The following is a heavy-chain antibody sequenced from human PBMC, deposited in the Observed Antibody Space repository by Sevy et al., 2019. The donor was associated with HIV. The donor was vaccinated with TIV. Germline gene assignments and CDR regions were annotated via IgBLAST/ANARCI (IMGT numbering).Heavy chain of an antibody. CDR3: ARSGGGYDYGMDV. D-gene: IGHD2-8*02. J-gene: IGHJ6*02. CDR2: IKQDGSEK. V-gene: IGHV3-7*01. Sequence: GGSLRLSCAASEFTFSSYWMSWVRQAPGKGLEWVANIKQDGSEKYYVDFVKGRFTISRDNAKNSLYLQMSSLRAEDTAVYYCARSGGGYDYGMDVWGQGTTVTVSS. CDR1: EFTFSSYW.